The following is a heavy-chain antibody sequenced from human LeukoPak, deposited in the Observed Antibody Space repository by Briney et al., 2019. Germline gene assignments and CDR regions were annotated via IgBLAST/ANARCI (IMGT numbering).Heavy chain of an antibody. CDR2: IIPILGIA. D-gene: IGHD3/OR15-3a*01. Sequence: SVKVSCKASGYTFTMFGISWVRQAPGQGLEWMGRIIPILGIANYAQKFQGRVTITADKSTSTAYMELSSLRSEDTAVYYCARDFSWTGDYYYYGMDVWGQGTTVTVSS. CDR3: ARDFSWTGDYYYYGMDV. V-gene: IGHV1-69*04. CDR1: GYTFTMFG. J-gene: IGHJ6*02.